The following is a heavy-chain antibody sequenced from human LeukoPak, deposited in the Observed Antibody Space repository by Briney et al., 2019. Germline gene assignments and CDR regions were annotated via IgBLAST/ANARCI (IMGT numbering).Heavy chain of an antibody. CDR1: GFTFSSSA. CDR3: ARAGELRYMDV. Sequence: GGSLRLSCAASGFTFSSSAMSWVRQAPGKGLEWVSSISGSGGSTYYADSVKGRFTISRDNSKNTLYLQMNSLRADDTAIYYCARAGELRYMDVWGKGTAVTVSS. D-gene: IGHD3-16*01. V-gene: IGHV3-23*01. CDR2: ISGSGGST. J-gene: IGHJ6*03.